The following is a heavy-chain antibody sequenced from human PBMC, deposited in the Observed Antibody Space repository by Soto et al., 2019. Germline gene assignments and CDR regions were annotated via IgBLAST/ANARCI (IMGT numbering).Heavy chain of an antibody. CDR2: IWYDGSNK. CDR1: GFTFSSYG. D-gene: IGHD6-13*01. Sequence: RGSLRLSCAASGFTFSSYGMHWVRQAPGKGLEWVAVIWYDGSNKYYADSVKGRFTISRDNSKNTLYLQMNSLRAEDTAVYYCARDQLAGAAAGIKFDYWGQGTLVTVSS. CDR3: ARDQLAGAAAGIKFDY. J-gene: IGHJ4*02. V-gene: IGHV3-33*08.